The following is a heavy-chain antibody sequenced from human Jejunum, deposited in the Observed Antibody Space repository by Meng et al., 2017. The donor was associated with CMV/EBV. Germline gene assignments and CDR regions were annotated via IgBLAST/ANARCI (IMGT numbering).Heavy chain of an antibody. D-gene: IGHD3-16*01. CDR2: TSYDGNSQ. CDR3: ARDGGGFNSSPFDY. V-gene: IGHV3-30*04. Sequence: SGFPFSSHAMHLFRQAPGKGLEWVAVTSYDGNSQYYTDSVKGRFTISRDNSDNMLYLQMNSLRADDTAIYYCARDGGGFNSSPFDYWGQGTLVPVSS. J-gene: IGHJ4*02. CDR1: GFPFSSHA.